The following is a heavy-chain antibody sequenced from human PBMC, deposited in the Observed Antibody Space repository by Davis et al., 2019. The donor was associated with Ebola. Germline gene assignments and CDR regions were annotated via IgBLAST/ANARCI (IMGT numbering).Heavy chain of an antibody. CDR2: ISSSSSTI. J-gene: IGHJ6*02. CDR1: GFTVSSNH. Sequence: GESLKISCAASGFTVSSNHMSWVRQAPGKGLEWVSYISSSSSTIYYADSVKGRFTISRDNAKNSLYLQMNSLRAEDTAVYYCARGDFYYGVDVWGQGTTVTVSS. V-gene: IGHV3-48*04. CDR3: ARGDFYYGVDV.